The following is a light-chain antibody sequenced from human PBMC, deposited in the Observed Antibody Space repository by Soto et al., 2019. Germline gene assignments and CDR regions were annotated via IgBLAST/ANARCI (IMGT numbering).Light chain of an antibody. CDR3: QQYNSYRA. V-gene: IGKV3-15*01. Sequence: EIVMTQSPVTLSVSPGERSTLSCRASQNISRSLAWYQQKPGQGPSLLIYGTSTRAGGVPARFSGGGSGTEFTLTISSLQPDDFATYHCQQYNSYRAFGQGTTGDIK. CDR1: QNISRS. J-gene: IGKJ1*01. CDR2: GTS.